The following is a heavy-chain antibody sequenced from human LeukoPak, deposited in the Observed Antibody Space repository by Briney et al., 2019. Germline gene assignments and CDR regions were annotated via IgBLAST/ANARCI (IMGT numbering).Heavy chain of an antibody. Sequence: PGGSLRLSCAASGFTFSSYAMSWVRQAPGKGLEWVSAISGSGGSTYYADSVKGRFTISRDNSKNTLYLQMNSLRAEDTAVYYCAKDLGSNYYDSSGYWDYWGQGTLVTVPS. CDR1: GFTFSSYA. CDR2: ISGSGGST. J-gene: IGHJ4*02. CDR3: AKDLGSNYYDSSGYWDY. D-gene: IGHD3-22*01. V-gene: IGHV3-23*01.